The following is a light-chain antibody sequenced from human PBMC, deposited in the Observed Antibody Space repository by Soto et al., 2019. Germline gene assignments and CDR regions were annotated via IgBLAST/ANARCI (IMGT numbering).Light chain of an antibody. CDR1: QSVGSN. V-gene: IGKV3-15*01. CDR3: QQYNNWPPDRT. Sequence: EIVMTQSPATLSVSPGERATLSCRASQSVGSNLAWYQQKPGQAPRLLIYGASTRATAIPARFSGSGSGTEFTLTISSLPSEDFAIYFCQQYNNWPPDRTFGQGTKVEIK. J-gene: IGKJ1*01. CDR2: GAS.